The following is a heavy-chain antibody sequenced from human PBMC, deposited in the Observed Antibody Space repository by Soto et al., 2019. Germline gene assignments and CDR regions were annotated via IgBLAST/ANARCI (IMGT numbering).Heavy chain of an antibody. Sequence: ASVKVSCKASGYTFTSYGISWVREAPGQGLEWMGWISAYNGNTNYAQKLQGRVTMTTDTSTSTAYMELRSLRSDDTAVYYCARDRAGVWPVVDYYYGMDVWGQGTTVTVSS. D-gene: IGHD2-15*01. CDR1: GYTFTSYG. CDR3: ARDRAGVWPVVDYYYGMDV. V-gene: IGHV1-18*01. J-gene: IGHJ6*02. CDR2: ISAYNGNT.